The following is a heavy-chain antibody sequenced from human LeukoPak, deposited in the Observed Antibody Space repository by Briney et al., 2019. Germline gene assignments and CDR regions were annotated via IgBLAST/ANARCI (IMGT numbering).Heavy chain of an antibody. D-gene: IGHD2-21*01. Sequence: GGSLRLSCAASGFTFSSYSMNWVRQAPGKGLEWVSSISSSSSYIYYADSVKGRFTISRDNAKNSLYLQMNSLRAEDTAVYYCAKDRSIWGGDYYYGMDVWGQATTVTVSS. CDR3: AKDRSIWGGDYYYGMDV. CDR2: ISSSSSYI. CDR1: GFTFSSYS. V-gene: IGHV3-21*01. J-gene: IGHJ6*02.